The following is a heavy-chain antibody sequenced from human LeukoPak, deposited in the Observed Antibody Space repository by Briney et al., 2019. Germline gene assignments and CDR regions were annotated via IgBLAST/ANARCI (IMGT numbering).Heavy chain of an antibody. J-gene: IGHJ4*02. CDR1: GFSLSSYG. Sequence: PGRSLRLSCAASGFSLSSYGLHWVRQAPGKGLEWVSAISYDGKNIHYADSVKGRFTISRDNSRNTVYLQMNSLRVEDTAVYYCARTYSRESGYDFVFHYWGQGTRVTVSS. D-gene: IGHD5-12*01. V-gene: IGHV3-33*01. CDR2: ISYDGKNI. CDR3: ARTYSRESGYDFVFHY.